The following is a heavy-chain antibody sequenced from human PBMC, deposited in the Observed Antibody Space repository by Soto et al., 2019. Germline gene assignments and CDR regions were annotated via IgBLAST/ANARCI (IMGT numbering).Heavy chain of an antibody. Sequence: ETLSLTCTVSGGSVNSGDYFWTWIRQPPGKGLEWIGYIYDSGSTNYNPSLKSRVIISVDTSKNQFSLKLTSVTAADTAVYYCAREAMREYYYDSSGYYANGSMDVWGQGTTVTVSS. D-gene: IGHD3-22*01. V-gene: IGHV4-61*08. J-gene: IGHJ6*02. CDR1: GGSVNSGDYF. CDR3: AREAMREYYYDSSGYYANGSMDV. CDR2: IYDSGST.